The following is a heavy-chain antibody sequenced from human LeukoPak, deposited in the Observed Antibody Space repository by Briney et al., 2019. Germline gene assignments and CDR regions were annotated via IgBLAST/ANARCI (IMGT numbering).Heavy chain of an antibody. CDR1: GFTFSSYA. CDR2: ISYDGSNK. Sequence: GGSLRLSCAASGFTFSSYAMHWVRQAPGKGLEWVAVISYDGSNKYYADSVKGRFTISRDNSKNTLYLQMYSLRAEDTAVYYCARAPKGIAVPPGFRNYYYGMDVWGQGTTVTVSS. V-gene: IGHV3-30*04. CDR3: ARAPKGIAVPPGFRNYYYGMDV. D-gene: IGHD6-19*01. J-gene: IGHJ6*02.